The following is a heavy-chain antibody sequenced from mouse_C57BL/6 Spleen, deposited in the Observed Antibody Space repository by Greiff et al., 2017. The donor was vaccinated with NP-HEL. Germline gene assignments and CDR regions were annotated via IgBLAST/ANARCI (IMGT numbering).Heavy chain of an antibody. CDR2: INPSTGGT. Sequence: VQLQQSGPELVKPGASVKISCKASGYSFTGYYMNWVKQSPEKSLEWIGEINPSTGGTTYNQKFKAKATLTVDKSSSTAYMQLKSLTSEDSAVYYCARGIFSFDYWGQGTTLTVSS. V-gene: IGHV1-42*01. CDR3: ARGIFSFDY. CDR1: GYSFTGYY. J-gene: IGHJ2*01.